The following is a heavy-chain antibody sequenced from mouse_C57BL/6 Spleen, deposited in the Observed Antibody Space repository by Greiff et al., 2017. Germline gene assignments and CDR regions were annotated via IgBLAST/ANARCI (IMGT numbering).Heavy chain of an antibody. CDR1: GYTFTSYG. CDR2: IYPRSGNT. D-gene: IGHD1-1*01. Sequence: QVQLKESGAELARPGASVKLSCKASGYTFTSYGISWVKQRTGQGLEWIGEIYPRSGNTYYNEKFKGKATLTADKSSSTAYMELRSLTSEDSAVYFCARYTTVVATSDYWGQGTTLTVSS. CDR3: ARYTTVVATSDY. J-gene: IGHJ2*01. V-gene: IGHV1-81*01.